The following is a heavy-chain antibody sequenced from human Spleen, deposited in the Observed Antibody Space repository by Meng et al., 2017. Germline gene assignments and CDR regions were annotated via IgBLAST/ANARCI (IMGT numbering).Heavy chain of an antibody. J-gene: IGHJ4*02. V-gene: IGHV1-18*01. CDR1: DYTFTGYG. Sequence: QVQPVQSGPEVKKPGASVKVSCKASDYTFTGYGVSWVRQAPGQGLEWMAWLGAHDGDTSHAPKFQGRVTVSAGRPTATAYMELRSLRSDDTAVYYCARGTPGRSYSDYWGQGTRVTGAS. CDR2: LGAHDGDT. CDR3: ARGTPGRSYSDY. D-gene: IGHD3-10*01.